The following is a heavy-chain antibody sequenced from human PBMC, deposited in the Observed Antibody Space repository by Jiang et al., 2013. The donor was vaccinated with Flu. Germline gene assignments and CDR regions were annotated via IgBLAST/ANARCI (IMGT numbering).Heavy chain of an antibody. CDR2: VSYSGYS. CDR1: GASISSSSDY. CDR3: ARQVATVDIGGLPFDY. D-gene: IGHD6-13*01. Sequence: LLKPSETLSLTCTVSGASISSSSDYWGWIRQPPGKGLECIGSVSYSGYSYYNPSLESRVTVSLDTSRNQFSMRLSSVTAADTAVYYCARQVATVDIGGLPFDYWGQGTLVTVSS. V-gene: IGHV4-39*01. J-gene: IGHJ4*02.